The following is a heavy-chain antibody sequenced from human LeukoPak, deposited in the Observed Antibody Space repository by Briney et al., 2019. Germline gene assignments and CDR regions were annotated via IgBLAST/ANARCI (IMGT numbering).Heavy chain of an antibody. Sequence: GGSLRLSCVASGLIFSSYWTHWVRHEPGKGLVWVSHINGDGSRTIYADSVRGRFTLSRDKTKNTMFLQMDSLRAEGTAVYYCGGLHHYRFSMDVWGQGTTVTVSS. CDR2: INGDGSRT. D-gene: IGHD3-16*02. J-gene: IGHJ6*02. CDR3: GGLHHYRFSMDV. CDR1: GLIFSSYW. V-gene: IGHV3-74*01.